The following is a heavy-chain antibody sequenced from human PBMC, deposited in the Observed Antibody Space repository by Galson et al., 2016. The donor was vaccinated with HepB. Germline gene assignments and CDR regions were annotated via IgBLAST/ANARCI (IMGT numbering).Heavy chain of an antibody. CDR3: VKDRYDFWSADY. Sequence: SLRLSCAASGFTFSDYAMHCVRQAPGKGPEYVSAINSRGDNTYYADSVKERFTISRDNSKNTLYLQMSSLRAEDTAVYYCVKDRYDFWSADYWGQGTLVTVSS. CDR2: INSRGDNT. D-gene: IGHD3-3*01. CDR1: GFTFSDYA. V-gene: IGHV3-64D*06. J-gene: IGHJ4*02.